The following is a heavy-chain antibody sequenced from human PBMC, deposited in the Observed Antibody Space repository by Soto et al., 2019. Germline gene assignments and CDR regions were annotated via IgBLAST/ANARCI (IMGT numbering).Heavy chain of an antibody. V-gene: IGHV3-33*01. J-gene: IGHJ4*02. D-gene: IGHD2-15*01. CDR1: GFTFSSYG. CDR3: ARDSGCSGGSCYFHY. Sequence: PGGSLRLSCAASGFTFSSYGMHWVRQAPGKGLEWVAVIWYDGSNKYYADSVKGRFTISRDNSKNTLYLQMNSLRAEDTAVYYCARDSGCSGGSCYFHYWGPGTMVTVYS. CDR2: IWYDGSNK.